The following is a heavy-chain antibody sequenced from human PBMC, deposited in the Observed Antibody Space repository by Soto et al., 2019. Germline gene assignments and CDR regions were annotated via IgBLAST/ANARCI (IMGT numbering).Heavy chain of an antibody. J-gene: IGHJ1*01. CDR2: INVDGNTI. CDR3: VRDEGRQGPEYFHH. CDR1: GFSFSTYW. Sequence: EVQLVESGGGLVQPGGSLRLSCAASGFSFSTYWMYWVRQAPGKGLVWVSRINVDGNTINYADSVKGRFTVSRDNAKNTLYLQMNSLRAEDTAVYYCVRDEGRQGPEYFHHWGQGTLVTVSS. V-gene: IGHV3-74*01.